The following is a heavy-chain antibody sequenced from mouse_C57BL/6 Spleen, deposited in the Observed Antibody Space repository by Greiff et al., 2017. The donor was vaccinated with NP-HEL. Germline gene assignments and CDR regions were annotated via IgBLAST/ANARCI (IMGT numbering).Heavy chain of an antibody. D-gene: IGHD1-1*01. Sequence: QVQLQQPGAELVKPGASVKLSCKASGYTFTSYWMQWVKQRPGQGLEWIGEIDPSDSYTNYNQKFKGKATLTVDTSSSTAYMQLSSLTSEDSAVYYCARTNYYGSSYPLYYFDYWGQGTTLTVSS. CDR2: IDPSDSYT. CDR1: GYTFTSYW. J-gene: IGHJ2*01. CDR3: ARTNYYGSSYPLYYFDY. V-gene: IGHV1-50*01.